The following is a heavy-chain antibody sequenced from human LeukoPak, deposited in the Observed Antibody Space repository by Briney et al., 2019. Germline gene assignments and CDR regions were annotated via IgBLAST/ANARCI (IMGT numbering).Heavy chain of an antibody. CDR3: AREDRQGYDSSGYPYYYYGMDV. V-gene: IGHV3-21*01. D-gene: IGHD3-22*01. Sequence: PGGSLRLSCAASGFTFSSYSMNWVRQAPGKGLEWVSSISSSSSYIYYADSVKGRFTISRDNAKNSLYLQMNSLRAEDTAVYYCAREDRQGYDSSGYPYYYYGMDVWGQGTTVTVSS. CDR2: ISSSSSYI. CDR1: GFTFSSYS. J-gene: IGHJ6*02.